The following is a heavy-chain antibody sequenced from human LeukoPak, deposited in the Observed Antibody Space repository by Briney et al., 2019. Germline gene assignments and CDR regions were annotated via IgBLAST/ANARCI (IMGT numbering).Heavy chain of an antibody. V-gene: IGHV3-7*01. Sequence: TGGSLRLSCAASGFTFSSYRMSWVRQAPGKGLEWVASIKQDESQKFYVDSVKGRFTVSRDNANNLLYLQLNSLRAEDTAVYYCARGSLFSPNWFDPWGQGTPVTVSS. CDR1: GFTFSSYR. CDR3: ARGSLFSPNWFDP. J-gene: IGHJ5*02. D-gene: IGHD3-10*02. CDR2: IKQDESQK.